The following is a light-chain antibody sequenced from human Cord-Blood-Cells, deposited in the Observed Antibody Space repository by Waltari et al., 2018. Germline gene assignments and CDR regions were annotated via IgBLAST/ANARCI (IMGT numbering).Light chain of an antibody. V-gene: IGKV1-39*01. CDR3: QPSYSTPRK. CDR1: QSISTY. J-gene: IGKJ1*01. Sequence: DIQMTQSPSSLSAPVGDRVTITCRASQSISTYLNWNQQKPGKAPKLLIYAASSLQSGVPSMSSGSGSATDFTLTISSLQPEDFATYYCQPSYSTPRKFGQGTKVEIK. CDR2: AAS.